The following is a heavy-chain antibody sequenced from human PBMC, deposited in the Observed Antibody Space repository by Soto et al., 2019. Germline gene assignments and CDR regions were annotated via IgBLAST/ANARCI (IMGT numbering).Heavy chain of an antibody. J-gene: IGHJ4*02. V-gene: IGHV4-59*01. D-gene: IGHD6-13*01. CDR1: GGSISSYY. CDR3: ARVAAAVLGYYFDY. Sequence: PSETLSLTCTVSGGSISSYYWSWIRQPPGKGLEWIGYIYYSGSTNYNPSLKSRVTISVDTSKNQFSLKLSSVTAADTAVYYCARVAAAVLGYYFDYRGKATLVTVSS. CDR2: IYYSGST.